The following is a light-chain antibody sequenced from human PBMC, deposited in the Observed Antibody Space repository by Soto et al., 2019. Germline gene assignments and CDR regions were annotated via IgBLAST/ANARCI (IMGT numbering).Light chain of an antibody. V-gene: IGKV3-15*01. CDR2: GAS. CDR3: QQYYNWPPGT. CDR1: QSVRRN. Sequence: EIVMTQSPATLSLSPGERATLSCRASQSVRRNFAWYQQKPGQAPRLLIYGASTRATGIPARFSGSGSGTEFTLTISSLHSEDSAIYYCQQYYNWPPGTFGQGTKVEI. J-gene: IGKJ1*01.